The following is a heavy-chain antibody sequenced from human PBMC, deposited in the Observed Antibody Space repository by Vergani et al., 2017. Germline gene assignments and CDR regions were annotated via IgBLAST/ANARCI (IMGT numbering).Heavy chain of an antibody. CDR1: GGSISSYY. CDR2: IYYSGST. V-gene: IGHV4-59*01. D-gene: IGHD3-16*01. J-gene: IGHJ5*02. Sequence: QVQLQESGPGLVKPSETLSLTCTVSGGSISSYYWSWIRQPPGKGLEWIGYIYYSGSTNYNPSLKSRVTISVDTSKNQLSLKLSSVTAADTAVYYCARVGGDGWFDPWGQGTLVTVSS. CDR3: ARVGGDGWFDP.